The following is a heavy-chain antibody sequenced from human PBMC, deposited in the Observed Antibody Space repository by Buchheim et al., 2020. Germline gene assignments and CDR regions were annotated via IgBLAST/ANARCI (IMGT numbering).Heavy chain of an antibody. Sequence: QVQLVQSGAEVKKPGASVKVSCKASGYTFTNYDINWVRQATGQGLEWMGWMNPNSGNTGYEQKFLGRVTMTRNPSISTAYMELSSLRSEDTAVYHCARGGYDILTGYYSFDYWGQGTL. CDR1: GYTFTNYD. J-gene: IGHJ4*02. CDR3: ARGGYDILTGYYSFDY. V-gene: IGHV1-8*01. CDR2: MNPNSGNT. D-gene: IGHD3-9*01.